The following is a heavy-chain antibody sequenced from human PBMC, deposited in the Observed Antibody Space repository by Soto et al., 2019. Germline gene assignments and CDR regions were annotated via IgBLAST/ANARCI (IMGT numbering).Heavy chain of an antibody. D-gene: IGHD5-18*01. CDR1: GGSFSCYY. Sequence: SETLSLTCAVYGGSFSCYYWSWIRQPPGKGLEWIGEINHSGSTNYNPSLKSRVTISVDTSKNQFSLKLSSVTAADTAVYYCARGCRIQLWLRYYGMDVWGQGTTVTVSS. CDR3: ARGCRIQLWLRYYGMDV. CDR2: INHSGST. J-gene: IGHJ6*02. V-gene: IGHV4-34*01.